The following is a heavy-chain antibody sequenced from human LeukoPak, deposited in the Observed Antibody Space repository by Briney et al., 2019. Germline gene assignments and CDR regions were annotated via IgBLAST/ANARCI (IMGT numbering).Heavy chain of an antibody. J-gene: IGHJ4*02. V-gene: IGHV4-59*01. D-gene: IGHD2-21*02. CDR2: IYSSGST. CDR1: GGSISSYY. CDR3: ARFAYCGGHCWYYFDY. Sequence: PSETLSLTCTVSGGSISSYYWSWIRQPPGKGLEWIGYIYSSGSTNYNPSLKSRVTISVDTSKNQFSLKLSSVTAADTAVYYCARFAYCGGHCWYYFDYWGQGSLVTVSS.